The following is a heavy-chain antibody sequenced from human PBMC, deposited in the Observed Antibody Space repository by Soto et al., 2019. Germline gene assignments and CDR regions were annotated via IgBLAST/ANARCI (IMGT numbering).Heavy chain of an antibody. CDR3: AKTPRGVDRGDWDFDV. Sequence: GGSLRLSCAASGLTFSSYGMTWVRLAPGRGLDYVSAISPSGDRTWYADSVKGRFTISRDNSKNTLYLQMNGLRAEDTAIYYCAKTPRGVDRGDWDFDVWGRGTLVTVSS. V-gene: IGHV3-23*01. J-gene: IGHJ2*01. CDR1: GLTFSSYG. CDR2: ISPSGDRT. D-gene: IGHD3-10*01.